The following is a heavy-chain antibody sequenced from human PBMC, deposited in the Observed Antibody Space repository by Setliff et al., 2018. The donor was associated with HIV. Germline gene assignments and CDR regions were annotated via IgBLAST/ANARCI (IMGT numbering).Heavy chain of an antibody. V-gene: IGHV4-4*07. CDR3: ARSIHGGGSEPFDT. CDR2: IYYVGWS. J-gene: IGHJ5*02. CDR1: GASLQGYY. D-gene: IGHD3-10*01. Sequence: SETLSLTCSVPGASLQGYYWSWIWQPAGKGLQWIGRIYYVGWSKYNPSLEDRVTMSVDTSNNQFSLSLRSVTAADTAIYYCARSIHGGGSEPFDTWGQGILVTVSS.